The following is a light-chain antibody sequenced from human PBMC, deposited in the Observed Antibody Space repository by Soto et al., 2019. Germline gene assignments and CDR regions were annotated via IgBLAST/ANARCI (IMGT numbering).Light chain of an antibody. CDR2: DVT. V-gene: IGLV2-14*01. CDR3: SSYTSSSTPYV. CDR1: RSDVGGYNY. J-gene: IGLJ1*01. Sequence: QSVLTQPASVSGSPGQSITISCTGTRSDVGGYNYVSWYQQHPVKAPKLMIYDVTNRPSGVSDRFSGSKSGNTASLTISGLQAEDEADYYCSSYTSSSTPYVFGTGTKLTVL.